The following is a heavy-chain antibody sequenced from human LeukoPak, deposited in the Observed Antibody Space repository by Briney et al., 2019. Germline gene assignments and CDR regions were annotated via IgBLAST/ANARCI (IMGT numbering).Heavy chain of an antibody. D-gene: IGHD6-13*01. CDR2: ISSYNGKT. J-gene: IGHJ4*02. CDR3: ARDRGRGIATSDYYFDY. V-gene: IGHV1-18*01. CDR1: GYTFTTDG. Sequence: ASVKVSCKASGYTFTTDGIIWVRQAPGQGLEGMGWISSYNGKTICAQRLQGRVTMTTDTSTSTAYMELRSLRSDDTAVYYCARDRGRGIATSDYYFDYWGQGTLVTVSS.